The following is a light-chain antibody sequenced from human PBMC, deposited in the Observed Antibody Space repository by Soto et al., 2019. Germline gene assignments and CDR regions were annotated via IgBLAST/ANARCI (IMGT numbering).Light chain of an antibody. Sequence: DVQMTQSPSSLSASVGDRVTITCRASQDIKTWLVWYQQKPEQAPKSLIYAASGLQAGVPSRFSGSGYGTDFTHTISSLQPEDSAIYYCQQYNSYPLTFGGGT. CDR1: QDIKTW. CDR2: AAS. V-gene: IGKV1D-16*01. CDR3: QQYNSYPLT. J-gene: IGKJ4*01.